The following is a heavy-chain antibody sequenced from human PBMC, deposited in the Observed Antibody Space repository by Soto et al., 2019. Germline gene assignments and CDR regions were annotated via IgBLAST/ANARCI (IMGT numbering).Heavy chain of an antibody. V-gene: IGHV1-18*01. Sequence: ASVKVSCKASGYTFTSYGISWVRQAPGQGLEWMGWISAYNGNTKYAQKLQGRVTISVDTSKNQFSLNLSFVTAADTAVYYCATMGTPATGLYYFDYWGQGTLVTVSS. CDR1: GYTFTSYG. CDR3: ATMGTPATGLYYFDY. J-gene: IGHJ4*02. D-gene: IGHD2-15*01. CDR2: ISAYNGNT.